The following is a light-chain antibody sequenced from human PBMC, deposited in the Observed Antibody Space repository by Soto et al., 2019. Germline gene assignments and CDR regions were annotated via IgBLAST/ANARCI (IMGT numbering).Light chain of an antibody. V-gene: IGLV1-47*01. CDR2: RND. Sequence: QSVLTQPPSASGTPGQRVTISCSGTSSNIGSLYVYWYYQLPGAAPKLLIYRNDQRPSGVPDRFSGSKSGTSASPAISGLRSDDEGGYFCAAWDGSLSASGFGSVTKLTVL. CDR3: AAWDGSLSASG. J-gene: IGLJ6*01. CDR1: SSNIGSLY.